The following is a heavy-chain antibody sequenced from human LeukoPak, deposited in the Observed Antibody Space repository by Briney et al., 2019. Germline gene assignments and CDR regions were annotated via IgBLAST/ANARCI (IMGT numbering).Heavy chain of an antibody. CDR1: GLTFSTYA. CDR2: ISYDGSNK. V-gene: IGHV3-30*04. CDR3: ARGSGSYSFNLLGFDP. D-gene: IGHD1-26*01. Sequence: GGSLRLSCAASGLTFSTYAMYWVRQAPGKGLEWVTIISYDGSNKDYVDSVKGRFTISRDNSKNTLFLQMNSLRAEDTAVYYCARGSGSYSFNLLGFDPWGQGTLVTVSS. J-gene: IGHJ5*02.